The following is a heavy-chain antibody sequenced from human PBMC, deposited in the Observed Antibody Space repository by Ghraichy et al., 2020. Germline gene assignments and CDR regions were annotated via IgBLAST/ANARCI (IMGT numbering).Heavy chain of an antibody. CDR3: ARGQPFHRGYSYGRKTFMVTQSFDY. V-gene: IGHV4-34*01. CDR1: GGSFSGYY. D-gene: IGHD5-18*01. J-gene: IGHJ4*02. Sequence: SETLSLTCAVYGGSFSGYYWSWIRQPPGKGLEWIGEINHSGSTNYNPSLKSRVTISVDTSKNQFSLKLSSVTAADTAVYYCARGQPFHRGYSYGRKTFMVTQSFDYWGQGTLVTVSS. CDR2: INHSGST.